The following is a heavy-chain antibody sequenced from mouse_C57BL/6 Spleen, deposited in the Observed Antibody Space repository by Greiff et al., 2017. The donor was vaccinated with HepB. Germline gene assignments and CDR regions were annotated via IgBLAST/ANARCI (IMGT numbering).Heavy chain of an antibody. D-gene: IGHD2-4*01. Sequence: ESGPGLVKPSQSLSLTCFVTGYSITSGYYWNWIRQFPGNKLEWMGYISYDGSNNYNPSLKNRISITRDTSKNQFFLKLNSVTTEDTATYYCAKRGGLRYAMDYWGQGTSVTVSS. CDR1: GYSITSGYY. CDR2: ISYDGSN. V-gene: IGHV3-6*01. CDR3: AKRGGLRYAMDY. J-gene: IGHJ4*01.